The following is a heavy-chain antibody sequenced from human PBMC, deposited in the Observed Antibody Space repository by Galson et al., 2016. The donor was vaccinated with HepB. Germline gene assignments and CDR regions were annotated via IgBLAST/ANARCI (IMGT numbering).Heavy chain of an antibody. D-gene: IGHD3-22*01. CDR3: ARVPYYYDSSGYLQYYFDY. CDR2: IGRSGTTI. CDR1: GFTFSDYY. J-gene: IGHJ4*02. Sequence: SLRLSCAASGFTFSDYYMSWIRQAPGKGLEWLSYIGRSGTTIYYADSVKGRFSISRDNAKNSLYLQLNSLRAEDTAVYYRARVPYYYDSSGYLQYYFDYWGQGTLVTVSS. V-gene: IGHV3-11*04.